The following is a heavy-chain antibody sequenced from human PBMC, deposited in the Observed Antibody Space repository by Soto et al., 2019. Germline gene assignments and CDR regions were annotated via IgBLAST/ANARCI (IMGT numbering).Heavy chain of an antibody. CDR2: MNPNSGNT. D-gene: IGHD1-7*01. CDR3: AREGPGNWNYFRYYYMDV. V-gene: IGHV1-8*01. Sequence: ASVKVSCKASGYTFTSYDINWVRQATGQGLEWMGWMNPNSGNTGYAQKFQGRVTMTRNTSISTAYMELSSPRSEDTAVYYCAREGPGNWNYFRYYYMDVWGKGTTVTVSS. CDR1: GYTFTSYD. J-gene: IGHJ6*03.